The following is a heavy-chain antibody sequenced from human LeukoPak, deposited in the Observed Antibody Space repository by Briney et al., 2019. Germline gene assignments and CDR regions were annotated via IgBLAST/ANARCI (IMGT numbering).Heavy chain of an antibody. Sequence: ASVKVSCKASGYTLTSYYMHWVRQAPGEGLEWMGIINPSGGSTSYAQKFQGRVTMTRDMSTSTVYMELSSLRSEDTAVYYCARVAAEVVGVPGAIGFGWLRRDYYYMDVWGKGTTVIVSS. V-gene: IGHV1-46*01. J-gene: IGHJ6*03. D-gene: IGHD2-2*02. CDR3: ARVAAEVVGVPGAIGFGWLRRDYYYMDV. CDR2: INPSGGST. CDR1: GYTLTSYY.